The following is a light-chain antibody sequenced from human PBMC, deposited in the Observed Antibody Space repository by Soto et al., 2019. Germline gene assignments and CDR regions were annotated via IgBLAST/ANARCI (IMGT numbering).Light chain of an antibody. V-gene: IGLV1-51*01. CDR2: DND. CDR1: SSNIGSRY. CDR3: GSWDTSLSTVV. J-gene: IGLJ2*01. Sequence: QAVVTQPPSVSAAPGQKVTISCSGSSSNIGSRYVSWYQQVPGTAPKLLIYDNDKRPSGTPDRFSGSKSGTSATLGITGLQTGDEADYYCGSWDTSLSTVVFGGGTKLTVL.